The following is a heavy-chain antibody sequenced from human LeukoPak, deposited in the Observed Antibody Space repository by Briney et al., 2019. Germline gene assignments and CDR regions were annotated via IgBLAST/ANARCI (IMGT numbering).Heavy chain of an antibody. J-gene: IGHJ4*02. Sequence: GGPLRLSCAASGFTFSSYWMHWVRQAPGKGLVWVSRINSDGSSTSYADSVKGRFTISRDNAKNTLYLQMNSLRAEDTAVYYCARALESYGDYVDWGQGTLVTVSS. CDR3: ARALESYGDYVD. D-gene: IGHD4-17*01. V-gene: IGHV3-74*01. CDR2: INSDGSST. CDR1: GFTFSSYW.